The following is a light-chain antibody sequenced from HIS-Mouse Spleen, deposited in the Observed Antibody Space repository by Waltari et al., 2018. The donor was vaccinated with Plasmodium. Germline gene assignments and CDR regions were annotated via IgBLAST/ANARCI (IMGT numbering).Light chain of an antibody. Sequence: QSALTQPRSVSGSPGQSVTITCTGTSSAVAGYNYVHWYQPHPGKAPKLMIYDVSKRPSGVPDRFSGSKSGNTASLTSSGLQAEDEADYYCCSYAGSYTWVFGGGTKLTVL. CDR3: CSYAGSYTWV. V-gene: IGLV2-11*01. J-gene: IGLJ3*02. CDR1: SSAVAGYNY. CDR2: DVS.